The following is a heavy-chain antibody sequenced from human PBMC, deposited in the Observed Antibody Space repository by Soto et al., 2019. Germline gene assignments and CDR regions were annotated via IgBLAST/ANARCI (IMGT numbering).Heavy chain of an antibody. J-gene: IGHJ4*02. V-gene: IGHV4-4*02. CDR1: GGSFTSNNW. Sequence: QVQLQESGPGLVKPSGTLSPTRAVSGGSFTSNNWWTWVRQPPGQGLEWIGEIYRTGSTNYNPSLKSRVTISLDKSENQYSLKVTSLTAADTAVYYCASRDPGTSVDYWGQGTLVTVSS. D-gene: IGHD1-7*01. CDR3: ASRDPGTSVDY. CDR2: IYRTGST.